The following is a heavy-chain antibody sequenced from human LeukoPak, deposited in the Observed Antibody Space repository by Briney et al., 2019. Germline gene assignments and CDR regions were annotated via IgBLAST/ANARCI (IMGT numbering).Heavy chain of an antibody. V-gene: IGHV1-69*04. D-gene: IGHD6-19*01. CDR3: ARARRPYSSAWYEGFDY. Sequence: ASVKVSCKASGGTFSSYAISWVRQAPGQGLEWMGRIIPILGIANYAQKFQGRVTITADKSTSTAYMELSSLRSEDTAVYYCARARRPYSSAWYEGFDYWGQGTLVTVSS. CDR1: GGTFSSYA. CDR2: IIPILGIA. J-gene: IGHJ4*02.